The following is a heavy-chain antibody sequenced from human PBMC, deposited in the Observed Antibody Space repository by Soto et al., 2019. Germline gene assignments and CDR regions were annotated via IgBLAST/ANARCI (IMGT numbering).Heavy chain of an antibody. CDR1: GGSISSYY. CDR2: IYYSGST. D-gene: IGHD3-3*01. CDR3: ARTITIFGVVISHFDY. V-gene: IGHV4-59*08. Sequence: SETLSLTCTVSGGSISSYYWSWIRQPPGKGLEWIGYIYYSGSTNYNPSLKSRVTISVDTSKNQFSLKLSSVTAADTAVYYCARTITIFGVVISHFDYWGQGTLVTVSS. J-gene: IGHJ4*02.